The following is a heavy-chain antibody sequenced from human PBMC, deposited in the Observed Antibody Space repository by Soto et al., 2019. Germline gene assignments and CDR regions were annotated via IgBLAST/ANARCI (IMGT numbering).Heavy chain of an antibody. J-gene: IGHJ6*02. CDR1: GYSFTSYW. D-gene: IGHD1-1*01. CDR3: ARNSGWNDPDYYYGMDV. V-gene: IGHV5-51*01. CDR2: IYPGDSDT. Sequence: PGESLKISCKGSGYSFTSYWIGWVRQMPVKGLEWMGIIYPGDSDTRYSPSFQGQVTISADKSISTAYLQWSSLKASDTAMYYCARNSGWNDPDYYYGMDVWGQGTTVTVSS.